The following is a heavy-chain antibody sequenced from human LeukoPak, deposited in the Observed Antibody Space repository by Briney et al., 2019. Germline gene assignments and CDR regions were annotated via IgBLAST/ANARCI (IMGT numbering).Heavy chain of an antibody. CDR2: ISGSGTST. D-gene: IGHD3-10*01. Sequence: GGSLRLSCAASGYTFSSYAMSWVRQAPGKGLEWVSAISGSGTSTYSADSVKGRFAISRDNSRNTPYLQMNSLRAEDTAVYFCAKTSLGGFYYYGMDVWGQGTTVTVSS. CDR1: GYTFSSYA. CDR3: AKTSLGGFYYYGMDV. J-gene: IGHJ6*02. V-gene: IGHV3-23*01.